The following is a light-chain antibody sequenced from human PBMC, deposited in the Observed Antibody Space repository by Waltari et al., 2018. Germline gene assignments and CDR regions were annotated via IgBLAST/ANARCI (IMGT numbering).Light chain of an antibody. Sequence: QSALTQPASVSGSPGQSITIPCTGTSSDVGRYDLVSWYQHHPDKAPKLLVFEDSKWPSGVSHRLSGSQSGNTASLTVAGLQAEDEADYYCCSYADSRTWVFGGGTKLTVL. CDR2: EDS. CDR3: CSYADSRTWV. V-gene: IGLV2-23*01. CDR1: SSDVGRYDL. J-gene: IGLJ3*02.